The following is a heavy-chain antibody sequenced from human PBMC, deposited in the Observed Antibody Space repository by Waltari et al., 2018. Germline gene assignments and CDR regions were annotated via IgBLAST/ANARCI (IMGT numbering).Heavy chain of an antibody. CDR3: ARSDLGTYYYYYMDV. CDR1: GGTFSSYA. Sequence: QVQLVQSGAEVKKPGSSVKVSCKASGGTFSSYAIRWVRRAPGQGLEWMGGLIPIFGTANYAQKFQGRVTITADESTSTAYMELSSLRSEDTAVYYCARSDLGTYYYYYMDVWGKGTTVTVSS. V-gene: IGHV1-69*01. J-gene: IGHJ6*03. CDR2: LIPIFGTA. D-gene: IGHD1-1*01.